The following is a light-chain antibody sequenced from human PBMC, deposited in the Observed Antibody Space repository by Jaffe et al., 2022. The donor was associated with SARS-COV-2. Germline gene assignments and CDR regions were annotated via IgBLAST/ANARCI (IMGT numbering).Light chain of an antibody. CDR3: SSYTSSSTVV. V-gene: IGLV2-18*02. CDR2: EVS. CDR1: SSDIGGFNR. Sequence: QSALTQPPSVSRSPGQSVTISCTGTSSDIGGFNRVSWYQQAPGTVPKLIIYEVSNRPSGVPDRFSGSKSGNTASLTISGLQAGDEADYYCSSYTSSSTVVFGGGTKLTVL. J-gene: IGLJ2*01.